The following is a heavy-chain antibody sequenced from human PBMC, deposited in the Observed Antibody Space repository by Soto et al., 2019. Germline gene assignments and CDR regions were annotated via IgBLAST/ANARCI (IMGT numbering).Heavy chain of an antibody. V-gene: IGHV1-18*01. J-gene: IGHJ6*02. CDR2: ISAYNGNT. Sequence: ASVKVSCKASGYTFTSYGISWVRQAPGQGLEWMGWISAYNGNTNYAQKLQGRVTMTTDTSTSTAYMELRSLRSDDTAVYYCARDERCAGYDGSAYYYYWMDVWGQGTTVTVSS. CDR1: GYTFTSYG. CDR3: ARDERCAGYDGSAYYYYWMDV. D-gene: IGHD3-3*01.